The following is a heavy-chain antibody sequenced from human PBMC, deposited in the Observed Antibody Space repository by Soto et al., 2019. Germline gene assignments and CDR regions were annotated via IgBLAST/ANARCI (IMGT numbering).Heavy chain of an antibody. CDR1: GGSISSNFYY. D-gene: IGHD4-4*01. V-gene: IGHV4-39*02. CDR3: AKDIDYSNYETYYYYGMDV. Sequence: PSETLSLTCTVSGGSISSNFYYWGWIRQPPGKGLQWIGNIYYRGSTNYNPSLKSPVTISVDTSKNQFSLHLSSVTPEDTAVYYCAKDIDYSNYETYYYYGMDVWGQGTTVTVSS. J-gene: IGHJ6*02. CDR2: IYYRGST.